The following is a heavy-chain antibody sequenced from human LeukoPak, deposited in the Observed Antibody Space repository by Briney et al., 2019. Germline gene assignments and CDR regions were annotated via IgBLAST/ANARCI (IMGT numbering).Heavy chain of an antibody. J-gene: IGHJ4*02. CDR1: GLTFSSYA. CDR3: AKGVDVFYYFDY. CDR2: ISGSGGII. V-gene: IGHV3-23*01. Sequence: PGGSLRLSCAASGLTFSSYAMSWVRQAPGKGLEWVSAISGSGGIIYYADSVKGRFTISRDNSKKTLHLQMNSLRAEDTAVYYCAKGVDVFYYFDYWGQGTLVTVSS. D-gene: IGHD5/OR15-5a*01.